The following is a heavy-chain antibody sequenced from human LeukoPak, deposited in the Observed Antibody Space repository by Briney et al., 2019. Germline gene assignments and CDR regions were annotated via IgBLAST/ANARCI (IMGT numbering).Heavy chain of an antibody. CDR3: ARDLGEIAVAGSIDY. CDR1: GFTFSSYW. J-gene: IGHJ4*02. CDR2: IKQDGSEK. V-gene: IGHV3-7*01. Sequence: GGSLRLSCAASGFTFSSYWMSWVRQAPGKGLEWVANIKQDGSEKYYVDSVKGRFTISRDNAKNSLYLQMNSLRAEDTAVYYCARDLGEIAVAGSIDYWGQGTLVTVSS. D-gene: IGHD6-19*01.